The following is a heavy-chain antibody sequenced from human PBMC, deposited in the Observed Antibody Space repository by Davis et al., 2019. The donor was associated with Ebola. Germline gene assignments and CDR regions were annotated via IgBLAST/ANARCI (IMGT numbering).Heavy chain of an antibody. Sequence: GGFLRLSCAASGFTFSSYGMHWVRQAPGKGLEWVAVIWYDGSNKYYADSVKGRFTISRDNSKNTLYLQMNSLRAEDTAVYYCARGMVAAPYYYYGMDVWGQGTTVTVSS. CDR2: IWYDGSNK. CDR1: GFTFSSYG. J-gene: IGHJ6*02. CDR3: ARGMVAAPYYYYGMDV. D-gene: IGHD2-15*01. V-gene: IGHV3-33*01.